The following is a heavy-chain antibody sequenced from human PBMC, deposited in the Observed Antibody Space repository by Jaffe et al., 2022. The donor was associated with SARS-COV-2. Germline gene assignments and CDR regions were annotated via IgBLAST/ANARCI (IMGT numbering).Heavy chain of an antibody. J-gene: IGHJ4*02. CDR2: TYYRSKWYN. CDR1: GDSVSSNSAA. CDR3: ARDRFDRYDYVWGSYRPYYFDY. D-gene: IGHD3-16*02. V-gene: IGHV6-1*01. Sequence: QVQLQQSGPGLVKPSQTLSLTCAISGDSVSSNSAAWNWIRQSPSRGLEWLGRTYYRSKWYNDYAVSVKSRITINPDTSKNQFSLQLNSVTPEDTAVYYCARDRFDRYDYVWGSYRPYYFDYWGQGTLVTVSS.